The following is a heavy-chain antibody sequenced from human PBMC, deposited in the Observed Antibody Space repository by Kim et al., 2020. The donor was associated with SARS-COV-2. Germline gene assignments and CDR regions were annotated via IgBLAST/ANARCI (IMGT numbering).Heavy chain of an antibody. CDR2: ISCYTGKT. V-gene: IGHV1-18*01. J-gene: IGHJ6*02. CDR3: ARGYYYGSGPTWYYYGMDV. D-gene: IGHD3-10*01. CDR1: GYKFSDYG. Sequence: ASVKVSCKGSGYKFSDYGVSWVRQGPGQGLEWLGWISCYTGKTNYAQKMQDRVVMTTDTSTSTVYLELRSLRSDDTAIYYCARGYYYGSGPTWYYYGMDVWARGPRSASP.